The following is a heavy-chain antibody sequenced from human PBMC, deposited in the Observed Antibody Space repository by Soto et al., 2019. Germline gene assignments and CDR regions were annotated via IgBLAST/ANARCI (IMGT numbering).Heavy chain of an antibody. Sequence: QVQLVQSGAEVKKPGSSVKVSCKASGGTFSSYAISWVRQAPGQGLEWMGGIIPIFATANYAHKVTGRVTITADESTSTAYMELSRLRSEDTAVYYCATEELGYGMDVWGQGTKVTVSS. CDR3: ATEELGYGMDV. D-gene: IGHD1-26*01. V-gene: IGHV1-69*12. CDR1: GGTFSSYA. CDR2: IIPIFATA. J-gene: IGHJ6*02.